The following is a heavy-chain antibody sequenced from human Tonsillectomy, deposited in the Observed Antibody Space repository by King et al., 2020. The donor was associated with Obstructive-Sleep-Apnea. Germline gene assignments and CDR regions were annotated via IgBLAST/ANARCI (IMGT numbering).Heavy chain of an antibody. J-gene: IGHJ4*02. CDR1: GFTFRSYG. Sequence: VQLVESGGGLVQPGGSLRLSCAGSGFTFRSYGMSWVRQAPGKGLEWVSGISGSGGRTYYADSVKGRFTISRDNSTNTLYLQMTSLRAEDTAVYYCAKDSMDYDTLTGPVDYWGQGTLVTVSS. CDR2: ISGSGGRT. CDR3: AKDSMDYDTLTGPVDY. V-gene: IGHV3-23*04. D-gene: IGHD3-9*01.